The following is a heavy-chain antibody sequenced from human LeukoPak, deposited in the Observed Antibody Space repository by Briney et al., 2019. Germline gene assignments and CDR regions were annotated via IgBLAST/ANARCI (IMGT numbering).Heavy chain of an antibody. CDR1: GFTFDDYA. Sequence: PGGSLRLSCAASGFTFDDYAMHWVRQAPGKGLEWVSAISSSGDRTYYADSVKGRFTISRDNSKNTLYLQMNSLRAEDTAIYYCAKDVDYGDYVVYWGQGTLVTVSS. J-gene: IGHJ4*02. D-gene: IGHD4-17*01. V-gene: IGHV3-23*01. CDR3: AKDVDYGDYVVY. CDR2: ISSSGDRT.